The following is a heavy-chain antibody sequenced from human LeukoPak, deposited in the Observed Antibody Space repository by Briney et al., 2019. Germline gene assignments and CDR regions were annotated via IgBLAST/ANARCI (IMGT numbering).Heavy chain of an antibody. CDR1: GFTFSSYG. V-gene: IGHV3-30*18. Sequence: GSTLRLSCAASGFTFSSYGMHWVRQAPGKGLEWVGVISYDGSNKYYADSVKGRFTISRDNTKNTLYLQMNSLRAEDTAVYYCAKDFAGAVADLWGQGTLVIVTS. D-gene: IGHD6-19*01. J-gene: IGHJ1*01. CDR2: ISYDGSNK. CDR3: AKDFAGAVADL.